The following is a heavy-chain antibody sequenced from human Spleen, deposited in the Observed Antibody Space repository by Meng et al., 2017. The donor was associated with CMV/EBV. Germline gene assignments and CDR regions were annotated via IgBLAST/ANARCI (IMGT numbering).Heavy chain of an antibody. V-gene: IGHV1-69*05. CDR1: GGTFSSYA. D-gene: IGHD1-14*01. J-gene: IGHJ5*02. CDR3: ARDLTDGFDP. CDR2: IIPIFGTA. Sequence: KVSCKASGGTFSSYAISWVRQAPGQGLEWMGGIIPIFGTANYAQKFQGRVTITTDESTSTAYMELSSLRSEDTAVYYCARDLTDGFDPWGQGTLVTVSS.